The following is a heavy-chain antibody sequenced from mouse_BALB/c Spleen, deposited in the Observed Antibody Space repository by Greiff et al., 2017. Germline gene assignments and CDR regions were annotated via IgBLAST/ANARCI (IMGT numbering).Heavy chain of an antibody. D-gene: IGHD1-1*01. Sequence: QVQLQQPGAELVKPGASVNLSCKASGYTFTSYWMHWVKQRPGQGLEWIGEINPSNGRTNYNEKFKSKATLTVDKSSSTAYMQLSSLTSEDSAVYYCTRSTVGYWGQGTTLTVSS. J-gene: IGHJ2*01. CDR1: GYTFTSYW. CDR2: INPSNGRT. V-gene: IGHV1S81*02. CDR3: TRSTVGY.